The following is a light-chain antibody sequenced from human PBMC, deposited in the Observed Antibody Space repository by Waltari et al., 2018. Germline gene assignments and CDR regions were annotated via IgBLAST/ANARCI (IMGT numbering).Light chain of an antibody. CDR3: QQRSNWPPMYT. Sequence: EIVLTQSPATLSLSPGERATLSCRASQSVSSYLAWYQQKPGQAPRLLIYGASNRATGIPARFSGSGSGTDFTLTISSLAPEDFAVYYCQQRSNWPPMYTFGQGTKLEIK. J-gene: IGKJ2*01. CDR2: GAS. V-gene: IGKV3-11*01. CDR1: QSVSSY.